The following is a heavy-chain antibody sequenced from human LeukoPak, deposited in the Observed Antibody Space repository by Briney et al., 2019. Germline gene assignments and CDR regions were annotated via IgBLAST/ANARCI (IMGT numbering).Heavy chain of an antibody. CDR1: GGSISSYY. D-gene: IGHD3-10*01. Sequence: PSETQSLTCTVSGGSISSYYWSWIRQPAGKGLEWIGYIYYSGSTNYNPSLKSRVTISVDTSKNQFSLKLSSVTAADTAVYYCARRPYYYGSGTMNWFDPWGQGTLVTVSS. CDR3: ARRPYYYGSGTMNWFDP. J-gene: IGHJ5*02. V-gene: IGHV4-59*08. CDR2: IYYSGST.